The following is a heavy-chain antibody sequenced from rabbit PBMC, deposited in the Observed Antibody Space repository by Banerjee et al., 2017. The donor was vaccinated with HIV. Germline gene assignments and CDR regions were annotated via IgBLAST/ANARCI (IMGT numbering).Heavy chain of an antibody. J-gene: IGHJ4*01. CDR2: IYVGGSGTT. Sequence: QEQLEESGGGLVKPEGSLTLSCKASGFDFSSYYMSWVRQAPGKGLEWIACIYVGGSGTTYYASWAKGRFTISKTSSTTVTLQMTSLTAADTATYFCARDLAGVIGWNFNLWGPGTLVTVS. CDR1: GFDFSSYYM. V-gene: IGHV1S45*01. D-gene: IGHD4-1*01. CDR3: ARDLAGVIGWNFNL.